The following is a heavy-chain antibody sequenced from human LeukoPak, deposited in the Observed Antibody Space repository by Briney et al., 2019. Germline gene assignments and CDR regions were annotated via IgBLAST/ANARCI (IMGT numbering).Heavy chain of an antibody. CDR3: ARGTGRDGYNFDY. CDR2: IIPTFGTA. J-gene: IGHJ4*02. V-gene: IGHV1-69*05. CDR1: GGTFSSYA. D-gene: IGHD5-24*01. Sequence: SVKVSCKASGGTFSSYAISWVRQAPGQGLEWMGRIIPTFGTANYAQKFQGRVTITTDESTSTAYMELSSLRSEDTAVYYCARGTGRDGYNFDYWGQGTLVTVSS.